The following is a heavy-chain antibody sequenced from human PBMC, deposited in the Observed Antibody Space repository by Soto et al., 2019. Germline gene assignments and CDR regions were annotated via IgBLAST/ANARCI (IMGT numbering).Heavy chain of an antibody. D-gene: IGHD2-2*01. CDR3: ARLTAVRGPRSNAFDI. V-gene: IGHV1-18*04. CDR2: ISAYKGNT. Sequence: QVQLVQSGAEVKKPGASVKVSCKASGYTFTSYGISWVRQAPGQGLEWMGWISAYKGNTNYAQKLQGRVTMTTATSTSTAYMELRSLRSDDTAVYYGARLTAVRGPRSNAFDIWGQGTMVTVSS. J-gene: IGHJ3*02. CDR1: GYTFTSYG.